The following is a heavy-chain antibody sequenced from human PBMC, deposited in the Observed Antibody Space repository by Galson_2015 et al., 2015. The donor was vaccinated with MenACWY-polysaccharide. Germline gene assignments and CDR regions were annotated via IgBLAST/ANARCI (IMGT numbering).Heavy chain of an antibody. D-gene: IGHD5-24*01. V-gene: IGHV3-21*01. CDR2: ISSSTIYK. CDR3: AAGTGRDGYNFDY. J-gene: IGHJ4*02. Sequence: SLRLSCAASGFTFSDYNMIWVRQAPGKGLEWVSYISSSTIYKYYADSVKGRFTISRDNAENSLHLQMNSLRAEDTAVYYCAAGTGRDGYNFDYWGQGTLVTVSS. CDR1: GFTFSDYN.